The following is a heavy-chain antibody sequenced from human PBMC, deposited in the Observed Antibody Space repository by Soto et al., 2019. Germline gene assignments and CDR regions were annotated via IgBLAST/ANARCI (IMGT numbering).Heavy chain of an antibody. V-gene: IGHV3-30-3*01. D-gene: IGHD3-10*01. CDR3: ARGLPGWYDGSGRDLR. CDR1: GFTFSSYA. Sequence: QVQLVESGGGVVQPGRSLRLSCAASGFTFSSYAMHWVRQAPGKGLEWVAVISYDGSNKYYADSVKGRFTISRDNSKNTLFLQMHSLRAEEAAVYYCARGLPGWYDGSGRDLRGGQGTLVTVSS. J-gene: IGHJ4*02. CDR2: ISYDGSNK.